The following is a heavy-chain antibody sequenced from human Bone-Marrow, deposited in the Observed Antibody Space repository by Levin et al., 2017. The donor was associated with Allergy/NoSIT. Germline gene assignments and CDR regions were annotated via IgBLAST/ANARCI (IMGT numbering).Heavy chain of an antibody. CDR2: VTPLKNER. Sequence: ASVKVSCKASGYIFSSYDINWVRQATGQGLEWVGYVTPLKNEREFAQKFQGRISVTWDSSINTSYMELSGLTTEDTAVYYCVREGLDYWGQGTQLTVSS. J-gene: IGHJ4*02. CDR1: GYIFSSYD. CDR3: VREGLDY. V-gene: IGHV1-8*02.